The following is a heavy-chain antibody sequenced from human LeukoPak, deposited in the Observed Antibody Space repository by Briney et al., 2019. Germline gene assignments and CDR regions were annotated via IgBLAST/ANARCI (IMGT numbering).Heavy chain of an antibody. CDR3: ARDWGITMVRGVIVASNWFDP. CDR1: GYTLSELS. Sequence: ASVKVSCKVSGYTLSELSMHWVRQAPGKGLEWMGGFDPEDGETIYAQKFQGRVTMTRDTSISTAYMELSRLRSDDTAVYYCARDWGITMVRGVIVASNWFDPWGQGTLVTVSS. CDR2: FDPEDGET. V-gene: IGHV1-24*01. D-gene: IGHD3-10*01. J-gene: IGHJ5*02.